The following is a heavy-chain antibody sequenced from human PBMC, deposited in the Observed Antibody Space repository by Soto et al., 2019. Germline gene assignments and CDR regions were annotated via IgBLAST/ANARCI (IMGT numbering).Heavy chain of an antibody. J-gene: IGHJ6*02. Sequence: SETLSLTCTVSGGSISSGDYYWSWIRQPPGKGLEWIGYIYYSGSTHYNPSFKSRVTISVDTSKNQFSLHLSSVTAADTAVYFCAREDDGGDTLDVWGQGTTVTVSS. D-gene: IGHD2-21*02. V-gene: IGHV4-30-4*01. CDR3: AREDDGGDTLDV. CDR2: IYYSGST. CDR1: GGSISSGDYY.